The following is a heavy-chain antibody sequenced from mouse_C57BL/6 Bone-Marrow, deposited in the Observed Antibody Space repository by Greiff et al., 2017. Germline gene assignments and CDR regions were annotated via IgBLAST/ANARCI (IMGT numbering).Heavy chain of an antibody. Sequence: QVQLQQPGAELVRPGSSVKLSCKASGYTSTSYWMHWVKQRPIQGLEWIGNIDPSDSETHYNQKFKDKATLTVDKSSSTAYMQLSSLTSEDSAVYYCATTIYYYGSSLFDYWGQGTTLTVSS. CDR2: IDPSDSET. CDR3: ATTIYYYGSSLFDY. V-gene: IGHV1-52*01. D-gene: IGHD1-1*01. J-gene: IGHJ2*01. CDR1: GYTSTSYW.